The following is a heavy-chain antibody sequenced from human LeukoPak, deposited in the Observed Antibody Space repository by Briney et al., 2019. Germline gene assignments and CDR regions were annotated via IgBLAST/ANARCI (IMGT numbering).Heavy chain of an antibody. D-gene: IGHD5-24*01. Sequence: ASVKVSCKASGYTFTGYYMHWVRQAPGQGLEWMGWINPNSGGTNYAQKFQSRVTMTRDTSISTAYMELSRLRSDDTAVYYCARDRESIQLFDYWGPGTLVTVSS. J-gene: IGHJ4*02. CDR3: ARDRESIQLFDY. V-gene: IGHV1-2*02. CDR2: INPNSGGT. CDR1: GYTFTGYY.